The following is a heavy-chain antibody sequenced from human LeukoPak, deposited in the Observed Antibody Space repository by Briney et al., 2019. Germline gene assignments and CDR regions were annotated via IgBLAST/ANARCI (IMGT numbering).Heavy chain of an antibody. J-gene: IGHJ4*02. V-gene: IGHV4-4*07. CDR2: IYTRGGG. Sequence: SETLSLTCTVSGDSISDYYWNWIRQPAGKGLEWIGRIYTRGGGDYNPSLKSRVTMSLDTSKTQFSLKLTSVTAADTAVYYCARDSIGISVPGADWGQGTLVAVSS. D-gene: IGHD6-13*01. CDR3: ARDSIGISVPGAD. CDR1: GDSISDYY.